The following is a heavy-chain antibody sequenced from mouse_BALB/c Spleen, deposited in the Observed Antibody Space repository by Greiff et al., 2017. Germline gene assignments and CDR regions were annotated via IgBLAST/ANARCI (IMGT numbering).Heavy chain of an antibody. CDR3: AREDYYGSSYGFAY. V-gene: IGHV5-17*02. D-gene: IGHD1-1*01. CDR2: ISSGSSTI. Sequence: EVTLVESGGGLVQPGGSRKLSCAASGFTFSSFGMHWVRQAPEKGLEWVAYISSGSSTIYYADTVKGRFTISRDNPKNTLFLQMTSLRSEDTAMYYCAREDYYGSSYGFAYWGQGTLVTVSA. J-gene: IGHJ3*01. CDR1: GFTFSSFG.